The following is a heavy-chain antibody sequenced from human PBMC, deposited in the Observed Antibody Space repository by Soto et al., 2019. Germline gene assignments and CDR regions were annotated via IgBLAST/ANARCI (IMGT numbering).Heavy chain of an antibody. CDR1: GYTFTAYN. CDR2: INAGNGNT. D-gene: IGHD3-10*01. Sequence: VQLVQSGAEVKEPGASVRVSCKAFGYTFTAYNIHWLRQAPGQGLEWMGWINAGNGNTRSSRKFQGRVIMTRDTSATTAYLEVDSLRSEDTAIYYCARVAPSGGSVPRFDPWCHGTLLTVSS. CDR3: ARVAPSGGSVPRFDP. V-gene: IGHV1-3*01. J-gene: IGHJ5*02.